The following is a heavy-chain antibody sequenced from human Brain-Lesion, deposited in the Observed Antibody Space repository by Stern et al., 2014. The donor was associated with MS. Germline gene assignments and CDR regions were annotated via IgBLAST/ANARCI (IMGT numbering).Heavy chain of an antibody. Sequence: VQLVESGAEVKKPWASVKVSCKASGYTFIRYAMQWVRQAPGQRLEWMGRINGVDDKTKYSHKVQGRVTITRDTSANTVYMELSSLRSEDTAVYYCARDDHRDSSGHYAPFDYWGQGTRVTVSS. V-gene: IGHV1-3*01. CDR1: GYTFIRYA. D-gene: IGHD3-22*01. CDR3: ARDDHRDSSGHYAPFDY. CDR2: INGVDDKT. J-gene: IGHJ4*02.